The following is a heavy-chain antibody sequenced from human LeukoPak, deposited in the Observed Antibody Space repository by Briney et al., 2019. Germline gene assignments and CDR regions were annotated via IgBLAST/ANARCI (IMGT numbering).Heavy chain of an antibody. CDR3: AKDGGLWVSAHWGDS. J-gene: IGHJ4*02. V-gene: IGHV3-23*01. CDR1: GFIFSNYA. CDR2: ISGVGGIT. D-gene: IGHD7-27*01. Sequence: GGSLRLSCTASGFIFSNYAMSWVRQAPGKGLEWVSSISGVGGITYYADSVKGRFTISRDNSKNTLFLQMNSLRAEDTAVYYCAKDGGLWVSAHWGDSWGRGTLVTVSS.